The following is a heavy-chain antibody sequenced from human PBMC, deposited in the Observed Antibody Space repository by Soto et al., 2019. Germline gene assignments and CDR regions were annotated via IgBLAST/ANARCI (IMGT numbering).Heavy chain of an antibody. CDR2: IYLDDDK. Sequence: HIIWKASGHTLVKPTQTLTLTCTFPGFSLSNSGVGVGWIRQPQGKALEWLALIYLDDDKRYSPSLKSRLTITKDNSNNQVVLTMTNMDPVDTDTYYCAHSSRRGRKFDYWGQGPLVTVSS. CDR3: AHSSRRGRKFDY. J-gene: IGHJ4*02. D-gene: IGHD3-16*01. CDR1: GFSLSNSGVG. V-gene: IGHV2-5*02.